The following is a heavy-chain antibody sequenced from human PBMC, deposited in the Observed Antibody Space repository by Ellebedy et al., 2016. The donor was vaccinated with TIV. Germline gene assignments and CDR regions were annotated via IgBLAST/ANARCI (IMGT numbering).Heavy chain of an antibody. Sequence: GESLKISCAAWGFSFSNSWMGWVRQAPGKGLEWVAHIKTDGSETYYVDSVKGRFTISRENAKNALFLQMDGLRVDDSAVYYCVGFGVFNLWGQGAPVTASS. CDR3: VGFGVFNL. D-gene: IGHD3-3*01. CDR2: IKTDGSET. CDR1: GFSFSNSW. V-gene: IGHV3-7*01. J-gene: IGHJ5*02.